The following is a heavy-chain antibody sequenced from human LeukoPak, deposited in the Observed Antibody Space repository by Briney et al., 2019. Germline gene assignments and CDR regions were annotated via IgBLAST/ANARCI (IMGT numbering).Heavy chain of an antibody. CDR2: IYYSGST. CDR3: ARHNLRFGTYYFDS. D-gene: IGHD3-10*01. CDR1: GGSISSSSYY. V-gene: IGHV4-39*01. Sequence: SETLSLTCTVSGGSISSSSYYWGWIRQPPGKGLEWIGSIYYSGSTYYNPSLKSRVTISVDTSKNQFSLKLSSVTAADTAVYYCARHNLRFGTYYFDSWGQGTLVIVSS. J-gene: IGHJ4*02.